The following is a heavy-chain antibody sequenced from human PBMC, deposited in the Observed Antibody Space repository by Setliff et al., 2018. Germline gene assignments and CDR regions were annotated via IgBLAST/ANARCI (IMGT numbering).Heavy chain of an antibody. CDR1: GFAFNNYP. V-gene: IGHV3-23*01. J-gene: IGHJ3*01. CDR3: TTDRAACSGSSCYNGFDV. Sequence: PGGSLRLSCAASGFAFNNYPMGWVRQAPGKGLEWVSGISDDGGRTYYADSVKGRFTISRDNSKNTLYLQMSSLKTEDTAMYYCTTDRAACSGSSCYNGFDVWGQGTMVTVSS. CDR2: ISDDGGRT. D-gene: IGHD2-2*02.